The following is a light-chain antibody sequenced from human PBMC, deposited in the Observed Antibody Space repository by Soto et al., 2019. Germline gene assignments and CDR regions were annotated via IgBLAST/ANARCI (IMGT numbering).Light chain of an antibody. V-gene: IGLV2-14*01. CDR3: SSYTSTNTLWV. J-gene: IGLJ3*02. CDR1: SSDVGGSNY. Sequence: QSALTQPASVSGSPGQSITISCTGTSSDVGGSNYVSWYQQHPGKAPKLMIYEVSNRPSGVSNRFSSSKSGNTASLTISGLQAEDEADYYCSSYTSTNTLWVFGGGTKVTVL. CDR2: EVS.